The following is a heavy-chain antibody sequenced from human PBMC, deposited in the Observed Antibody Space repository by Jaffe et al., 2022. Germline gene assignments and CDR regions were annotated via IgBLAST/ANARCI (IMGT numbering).Heavy chain of an antibody. D-gene: IGHD3-22*01. Sequence: QVQLQESGPGLVKPSETLSLNCVVSGYSISNGYYWVWIRQPPGKGLEWIGSMHYTGSTYYNPSLKSRVTISVDTSKNQFSLKVSSVTAADTAVYYCARLWLNYSDRSGYYFDYWGQGTLVTVSS. V-gene: IGHV4-38-2*01. J-gene: IGHJ4*02. CDR2: MHYTGST. CDR1: GYSISNGYY. CDR3: ARLWLNYSDRSGYYFDY.